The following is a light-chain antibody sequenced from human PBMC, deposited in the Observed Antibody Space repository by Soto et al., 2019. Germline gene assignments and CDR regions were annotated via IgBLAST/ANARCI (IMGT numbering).Light chain of an antibody. CDR3: MQGTPWPPVT. V-gene: IGKV2-30*01. Sequence: DVVMTQSPLSLPVTLGQPASISCRSSQSIVYSDGNAYLSWFQQRPGQSPRRLIYKAFNRDSGVPDRFSGSGSGTDFTLKISRMEAEDVGVYYCMQGTPWPPVTFGQGTKLEIK. CDR2: KAF. J-gene: IGKJ2*01. CDR1: QSIVYSDGNAY.